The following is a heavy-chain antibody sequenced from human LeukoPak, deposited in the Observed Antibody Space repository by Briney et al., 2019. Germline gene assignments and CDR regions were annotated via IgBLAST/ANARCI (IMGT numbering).Heavy chain of an antibody. CDR2: INSNSGST. CDR1: GFTLDDYG. V-gene: IGHV3-20*04. CDR3: ARDADYSYFDY. D-gene: IGHD4-11*01. Sequence: GGSLRLSCAVSGFTLDDYGMKWVRQAPGRGLEWVSCINSNSGSTGYADSVQGRFTISRDNSKNTLYLQMNSLRAEDTALYYCARDADYSYFDYWGQGTLVTVSS. J-gene: IGHJ4*02.